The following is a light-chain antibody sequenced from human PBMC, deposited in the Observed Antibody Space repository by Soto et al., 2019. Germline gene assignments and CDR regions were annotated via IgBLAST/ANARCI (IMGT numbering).Light chain of an antibody. V-gene: IGLV2-11*01. CDR3: CSYAGSPYV. CDR2: DVS. Sequence: QSALTQPRSVSGSPRQSVTISCTGTSSDVGRYNYVSWYQHHPGKAPKLMIYDVSTRPSGVPDRFSGSKSGTTASLTISGLQAEDEADYYCCSYAGSPYVFGTGTKVTVL. CDR1: SSDVGRYNY. J-gene: IGLJ1*01.